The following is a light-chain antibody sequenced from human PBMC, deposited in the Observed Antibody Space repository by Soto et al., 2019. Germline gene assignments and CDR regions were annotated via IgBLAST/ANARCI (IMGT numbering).Light chain of an antibody. J-gene: IGLJ1*01. CDR1: SSDVGGYNF. CDR2: DVT. Sequence: LAQPASVSGSPGQSITISCTGTSSDVGGYNFVSWYQQHPDKAPKLMIYDVTNRPSGVSNRFSGSKSGNTASLTISGLQAEDEADYYCSSYTSISTYVFGTGTKVTVL. V-gene: IGLV2-14*01. CDR3: SSYTSISTYV.